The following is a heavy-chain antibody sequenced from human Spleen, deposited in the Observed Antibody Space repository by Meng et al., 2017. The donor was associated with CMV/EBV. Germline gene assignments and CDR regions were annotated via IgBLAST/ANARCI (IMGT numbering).Heavy chain of an antibody. V-gene: IGHV3-53*05. D-gene: IGHD4-17*01. Sequence: GGSLRLSCAASGFTVSRNYMNWVRQAPGKGLEWVSVIYSAGSTYYADAVKGRFTISRDNSKNTLYLQMHSLRPEDTAFYYCARDHYGDSFFDFWGPGTLVTVSS. J-gene: IGHJ4*02. CDR3: ARDHYGDSFFDF. CDR1: GFTVSRNY. CDR2: IYSAGST.